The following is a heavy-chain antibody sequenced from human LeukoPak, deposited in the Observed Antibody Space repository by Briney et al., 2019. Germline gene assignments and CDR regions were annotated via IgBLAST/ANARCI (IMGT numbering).Heavy chain of an antibody. CDR1: GFTFSSYA. D-gene: IGHD6-19*01. CDR3: ANGNPVAGTSSWFDP. Sequence: GGSLRLSCAASGFTFSSYAMSWVRQAPGKGLEWASAISGSGGSTYYADSVKGRFTISRDNSKNKLYLQMNSLRAEDTAVYYCANGNPVAGTSSWFDPWGQGTLVTVSS. CDR2: ISGSGGST. J-gene: IGHJ5*02. V-gene: IGHV3-23*01.